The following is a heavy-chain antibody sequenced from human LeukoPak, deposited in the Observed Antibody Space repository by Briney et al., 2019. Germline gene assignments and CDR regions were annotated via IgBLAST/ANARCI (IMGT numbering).Heavy chain of an antibody. CDR3: ASRRMPAAPMGMDV. CDR2: INHSGSI. D-gene: IGHD2-2*01. CDR1: GGSFSGYY. V-gene: IGHV4-34*01. Sequence: SETLSLTCAVYGGSFSGYYWSWIRQPPGEGLEWIGEINHSGSINYNPSLKSRATISVDTSKNQFSLKLSSVTAADTAVYYCASRRMPAAPMGMDVWGKGTTVTVSS. J-gene: IGHJ6*04.